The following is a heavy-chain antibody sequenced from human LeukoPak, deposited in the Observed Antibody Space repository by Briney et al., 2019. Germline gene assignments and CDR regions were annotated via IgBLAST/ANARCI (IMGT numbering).Heavy chain of an antibody. V-gene: IGHV3-30*18. CDR2: ISYDGSNK. CDR3: AKDLIGAFDI. CDR1: GFTFSNYG. J-gene: IGHJ3*02. Sequence: QPGRSLRLSCAASGFTFSNYGVHWVRQAPGKGLEWVAVISYDGSNKYYADSVKGRFTISRDNSKNTLYLQMNSLRAEDTAAYYCAKDLIGAFDIWGQGTMVTVSS. D-gene: IGHD2-8*01.